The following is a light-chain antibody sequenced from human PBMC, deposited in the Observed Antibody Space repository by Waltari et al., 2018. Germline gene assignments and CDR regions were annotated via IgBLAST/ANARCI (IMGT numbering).Light chain of an antibody. CDR3: SSYTNTNTIV. V-gene: IGLV2-14*03. Sequence: QSALTQPASVSGSPGQSITISCTGTSNDVGVYNYVPWYQHLPGKAPTLIIYDVSRWPSGVSNRFSGSKSGNTASLTISGLQAEDEADYYCSSYTNTNTIVFGGGTKVTVL. CDR2: DVS. CDR1: SNDVGVYNY. J-gene: IGLJ2*01.